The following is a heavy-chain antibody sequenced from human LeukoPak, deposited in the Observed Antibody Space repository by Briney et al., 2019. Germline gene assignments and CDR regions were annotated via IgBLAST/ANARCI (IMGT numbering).Heavy chain of an antibody. J-gene: IGHJ4*02. D-gene: IGHD5-18*01. CDR1: GGTFSSYA. Sequence: SATVSCKASGGTFSSYAISWVRQAPGQGLEWMGRIIPILGIANYAQKFQGRVTITADKSTSTAYMELSSLRSEDTAVYYCARGLPEYYFDYWGQGTLVTVSS. CDR3: ARGLPEYYFDY. V-gene: IGHV1-69*04. CDR2: IIPILGIA.